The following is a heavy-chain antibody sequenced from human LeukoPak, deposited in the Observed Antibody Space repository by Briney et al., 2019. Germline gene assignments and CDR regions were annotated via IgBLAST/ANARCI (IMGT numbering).Heavy chain of an antibody. CDR2: IWYDGSNK. V-gene: IGHV3-33*01. D-gene: IGHD1-26*01. Sequence: PGRSLRLSCAASGFTFSSYGMHWVRQAPGKGLEWVAVIWYDGSNKYYADSVKGRFTISRDNSKNTLYLQMNSLRAEDTAVYYCGRGNSGSPETPDYWGQGTLVTVSS. CDR3: GRGNSGSPETPDY. CDR1: GFTFSSYG. J-gene: IGHJ4*02.